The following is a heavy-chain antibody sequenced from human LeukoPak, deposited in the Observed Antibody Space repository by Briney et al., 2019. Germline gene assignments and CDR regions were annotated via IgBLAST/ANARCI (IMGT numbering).Heavy chain of an antibody. V-gene: IGHV4-59*01. Sequence: SETLSLTCTVSGGSISGYYWSWIRQPPGKGLEWIGYMYYSGSTKYNPSLKSRVTISVDTSKNQFSLKLSFVTAADTAVYYCARGYSGYDPTYFDYWGQGTLVTVSS. D-gene: IGHD5-12*01. J-gene: IGHJ4*02. CDR3: ARGYSGYDPTYFDY. CDR2: MYYSGST. CDR1: GGSISGYY.